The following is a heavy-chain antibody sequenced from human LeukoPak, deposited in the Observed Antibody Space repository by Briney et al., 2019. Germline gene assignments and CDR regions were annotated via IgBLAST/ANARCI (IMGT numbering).Heavy chain of an antibody. D-gene: IGHD6-19*01. J-gene: IGHJ4*02. CDR2: IYNSGST. Sequence: SETLSLTCSVSGGSISSYYWSWIRQPPGKGLEWIGYIYNSGSTNYNPSLKSRVTISVDTSKNQFSLKLNSVTAADTAVYYCARGTGSSAWYGGELPYWGQGTLVTVSS. CDR3: ARGTGSSAWYGGELPY. V-gene: IGHV4-59*01. CDR1: GGSISSYY.